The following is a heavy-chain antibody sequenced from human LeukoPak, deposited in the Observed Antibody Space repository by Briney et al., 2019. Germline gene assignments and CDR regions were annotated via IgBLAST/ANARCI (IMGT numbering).Heavy chain of an antibody. CDR1: GGSISSGGYY. V-gene: IGHV4-31*03. CDR3: ARSETGQVVPAAISGIAVACAFDY. D-gene: IGHD2-2*02. CDR2: IYYSGST. Sequence: SETLSLTCTVSGGSISSGGYYWSWIRQHPGKGLEWIGYIYYSGSTYYNPSLKSRVTISVDTSKNQFSLKLSSVTAADTAVYYCARSETGQVVPAAISGIAVACAFDYWGQGTLVTVSS. J-gene: IGHJ4*02.